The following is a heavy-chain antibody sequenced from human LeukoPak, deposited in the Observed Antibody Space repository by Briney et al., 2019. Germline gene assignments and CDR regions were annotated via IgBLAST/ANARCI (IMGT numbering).Heavy chain of an antibody. J-gene: IGHJ4*02. V-gene: IGHV3-30*18. CDR2: ISSDGSKK. CDR3: AKDGEYSDFDY. CDR1: GFTFSNYG. Sequence: GGSLRLSCAASGFTFSNYGMHWVRQAPGKGLEWVAVISSDGSKKYYADSVKGRFTISRDNSKNMLYLQMNSLRAEDTAVYYSAKDGEYSDFDYWGQGTLVTVSP. D-gene: IGHD3-10*01.